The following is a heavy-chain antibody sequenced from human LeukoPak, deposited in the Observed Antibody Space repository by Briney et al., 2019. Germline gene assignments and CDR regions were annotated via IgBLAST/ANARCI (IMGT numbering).Heavy chain of an antibody. J-gene: IGHJ6*03. CDR3: ARTPSITMVRGVTYYYYYMDV. D-gene: IGHD3-10*01. CDR1: GFSFSTSEVG. CDR2: IYWDDDK. V-gene: IGHV2-5*02. Sequence: SGPTLVKPTQTLTLTCTFSGFSFSTSEVGVAWIRQPPGKPLEWLALIYWDDDKRYSPSLKTRLTISKDTSKNQVVLTMTNMDPVDTATYYCARTPSITMVRGVTYYYYYMDVWGKGTTVTVSS.